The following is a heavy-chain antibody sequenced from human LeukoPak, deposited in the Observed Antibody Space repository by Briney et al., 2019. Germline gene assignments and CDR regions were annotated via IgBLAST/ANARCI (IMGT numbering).Heavy chain of an antibody. CDR1: GGSISSSSYY. J-gene: IGHJ4*02. CDR3: AAGYSSCWHSNRFYY. CDR2: IYYSGST. V-gene: IGHV4-39*01. Sequence: PSETLSLTCTVSGGSISSSSYYWGWIRQPPGKGLEWIGSIYYSGSTYYNPSLKSRVTISVDTSKNQFSLKLSSVTAADTAVYYCAAGYSSCWHSNRFYYWGQGTLVTVSS. D-gene: IGHD6-19*01.